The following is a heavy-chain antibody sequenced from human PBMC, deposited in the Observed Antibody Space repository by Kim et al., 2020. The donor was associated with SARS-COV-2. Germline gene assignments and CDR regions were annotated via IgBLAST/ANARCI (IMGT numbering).Heavy chain of an antibody. Sequence: ASVKVSCKASGYTFTGYYMHWVRQAPGQGLEWMGWINPNSGGTNYAQKFQGRVTMTRDTSISTAYMELSRLRSDDTAVYYCARLRGRGWSSWYFDLWGRGTLVTVSS. CDR3: ARLRGRGWSSWYFDL. CDR1: GYTFTGYY. CDR2: INPNSGGT. J-gene: IGHJ2*01. V-gene: IGHV1-2*02. D-gene: IGHD3-10*01.